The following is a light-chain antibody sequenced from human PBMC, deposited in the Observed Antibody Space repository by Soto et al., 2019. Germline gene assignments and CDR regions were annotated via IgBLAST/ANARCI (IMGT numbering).Light chain of an antibody. J-gene: IGKJ5*01. CDR3: QKYGSSSIT. Sequence: ESVLTHSPGTLSLSPGERATLSCRASQSVSSSYLAWYQQIPGQAPRLLIYGASNRATGIPDRFSGSGSGTDFTLTISRLEPEDFAVYYCQKYGSSSITFGQGTRLEIK. CDR2: GAS. CDR1: QSVSSSY. V-gene: IGKV3-20*01.